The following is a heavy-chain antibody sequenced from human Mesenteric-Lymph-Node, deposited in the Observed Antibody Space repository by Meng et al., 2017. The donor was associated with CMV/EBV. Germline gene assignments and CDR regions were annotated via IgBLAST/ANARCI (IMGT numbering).Heavy chain of an antibody. V-gene: IGHV1-18*01. CDR1: GYTFINYG. CDR2: ISIHSGNT. D-gene: IGHD1-26*01. Sequence: SCKASGYTFINYGISWVRQAPGQGLEWMGWISIHSGNTKYTQNLQDRVTMTTDTSTSTAYMELRSLRSDDTAVYYCARYSGTYSVDYWGQGTLVTVSS. J-gene: IGHJ4*02. CDR3: ARYSGTYSVDY.